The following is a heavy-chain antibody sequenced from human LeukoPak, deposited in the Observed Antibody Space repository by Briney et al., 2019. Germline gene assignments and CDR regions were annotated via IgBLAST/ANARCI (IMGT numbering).Heavy chain of an antibody. V-gene: IGHV3-74*01. Sequence: GGSLRLSCAASGFTFSSYWMPWVRQAPGKGLVWVSRIYIDGSSTNYADSVKGRFTISRDNAKNTLYLQMDGLRADDTAVYYCARGASARQDFWGQGTLVTVSS. D-gene: IGHD2-2*01. CDR3: ARGASARQDF. CDR1: GFTFSSYW. CDR2: IYIDGSST. J-gene: IGHJ4*02.